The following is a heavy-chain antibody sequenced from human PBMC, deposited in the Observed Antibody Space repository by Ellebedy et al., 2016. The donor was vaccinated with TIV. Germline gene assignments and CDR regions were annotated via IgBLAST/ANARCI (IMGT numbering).Heavy chain of an antibody. CDR2: FYYSGSS. CDR3: VGLGAGGPIIDY. D-gene: IGHD3-10*01. CDR1: GGPISSSSYY. J-gene: IGHJ4*02. Sequence: SETLSLTCTVPGGPISSSSYYRGWIRQPPGKGLEWIGCFYYSGSSYYNASLKRRVTIPEDTSKNQFSLQLSSVTVADKAVYYCVGLGAGGPIIDYWGQGTLVTVSS. V-gene: IGHV4-39*07.